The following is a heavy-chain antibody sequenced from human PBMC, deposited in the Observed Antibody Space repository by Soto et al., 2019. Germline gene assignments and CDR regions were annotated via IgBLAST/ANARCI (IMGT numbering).Heavy chain of an antibody. J-gene: IGHJ6*02. CDR2: ISSYNSNNGDT. CDR1: GYTFSNYA. Sequence: ASVKVSCKTSGYTFSNYAISWVRQAPGQGLEWMGWISSYNSNNGDTKSAQMLQGRVTMTIDTSATTAYMELRSLRYDDTAVGYCARAGLGRWGGRYLGMCVWGRGSTGAISS. CDR3: ARAGLGRWGGRYLGMCV. V-gene: IGHV1-18*04. D-gene: IGHD3-16*02.